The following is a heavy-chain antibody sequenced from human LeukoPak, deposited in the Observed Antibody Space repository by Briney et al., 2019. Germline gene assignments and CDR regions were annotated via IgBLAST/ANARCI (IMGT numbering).Heavy chain of an antibody. CDR3: AREPPRCSSTSCYRGYYYYYMDV. Sequence: PSETLSLTCNVSGASIISGRNYWAWIRQSPGKGLEWIGSIYYSGSSYYNPSLQSRVSISVDTSKNHISLKLSSVTAADTAVYYCAREPPRCSSTSCYRGYYYYYMDVWGKGTTVTVSS. V-gene: IGHV4-39*02. J-gene: IGHJ6*03. CDR2: IYYSGSS. D-gene: IGHD2-2*02. CDR1: GASIISGRNY.